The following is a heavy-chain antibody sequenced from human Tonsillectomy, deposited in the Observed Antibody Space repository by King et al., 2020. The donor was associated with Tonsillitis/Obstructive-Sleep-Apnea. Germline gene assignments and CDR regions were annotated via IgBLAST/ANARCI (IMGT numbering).Heavy chain of an antibody. CDR3: ARDSMSHYYDSSAYYTFDS. V-gene: IGHV1-18*01. CDR1: GYTFTNYG. Sequence: QLVQSGAEVKKPGASVKVSCKASGYTFTNYGISWVRQAPGQGLEWMGWISAYNGNTNSAQKLQGRVTMTTDTSTSTAFMELRSLRSADTAVYYCARDSMSHYYDSSAYYTFDSWGQGTLVTVSS. CDR2: ISAYNGNT. J-gene: IGHJ4*02. D-gene: IGHD3-22*01.